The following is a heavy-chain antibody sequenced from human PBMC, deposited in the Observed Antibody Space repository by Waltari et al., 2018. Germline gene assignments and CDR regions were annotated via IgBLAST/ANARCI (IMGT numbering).Heavy chain of an antibody. D-gene: IGHD2-15*01. Sequence: QLQLQESGPGLVKPSETLSLTCTVSGGSISSSSYYWGWIRQPPGKGLEWIGSIYYSGSTYYNPSLKSRVTISVDTSKNQFSLKLSSVTAADTAVYYCARTIPSGGSSYYDYWGQGTLVTVSS. CDR1: GGSISSSSYY. CDR2: IYYSGST. CDR3: ARTIPSGGSSYYDY. J-gene: IGHJ4*02. V-gene: IGHV4-39*07.